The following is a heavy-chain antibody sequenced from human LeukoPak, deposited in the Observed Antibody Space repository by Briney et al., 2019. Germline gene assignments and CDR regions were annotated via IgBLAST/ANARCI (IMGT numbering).Heavy chain of an antibody. Sequence: GGSLRLSCAASGFTFDDYAMHWVRPAPGKGLEWVSGISWNSGSIGYADSVKGRFTISRDNAKNSLYLQMNSLRAEDMALYYCARAGVYCSSTSCYGGHFDYWGQGTLVTVSS. D-gene: IGHD2-2*01. CDR2: ISWNSGSI. CDR3: ARAGVYCSSTSCYGGHFDY. J-gene: IGHJ4*02. V-gene: IGHV3-9*03. CDR1: GFTFDDYA.